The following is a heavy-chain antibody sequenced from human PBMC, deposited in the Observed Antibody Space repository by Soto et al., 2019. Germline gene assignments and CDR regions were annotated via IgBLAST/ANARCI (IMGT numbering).Heavy chain of an antibody. CDR1: GYTFTGYY. Sequence: ASVKISCKASGYTFTGYYMHWVRQAPGQGLEWMGWINPSNGNTNYSQKFQGRVTMTRDTSASTAYMELSSLRSEDTAVYYCARVNSNRYYYYYYYMDVWGKGTTVTVSS. CDR2: INPSNGNT. V-gene: IGHV1-2*02. J-gene: IGHJ6*03. CDR3: ARVNSNRYYYYYYYMDV. D-gene: IGHD4-4*01.